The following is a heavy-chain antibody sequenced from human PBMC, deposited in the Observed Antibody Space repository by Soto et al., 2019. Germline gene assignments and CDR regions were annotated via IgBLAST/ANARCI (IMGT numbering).Heavy chain of an antibody. D-gene: IGHD6-19*01. CDR1: GGSISSGGYY. V-gene: IGHV4-31*03. CDR2: IYYSGST. J-gene: IGHJ4*02. CDR3: ARIRAWYSSGWYGFLDY. Sequence: SETLSLTCTVSGGSISSGGYYWSWIRQHPGKGLEWIGYIYYSGSTYYNPSLKSRVTISVDTSKNQFSLKLSSVTAADTAVYYCARIRAWYSSGWYGFLDYWGQGTLVTVSS.